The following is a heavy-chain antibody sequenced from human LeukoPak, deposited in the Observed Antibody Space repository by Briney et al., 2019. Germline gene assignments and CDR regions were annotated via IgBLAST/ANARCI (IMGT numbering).Heavy chain of an antibody. V-gene: IGHV3-53*01. CDR2: IYRDGST. CDR3: AKDPMTTVTTVDSD. CDR1: GFTVSSNY. J-gene: IGHJ4*02. Sequence: GGSLRLSCAASGFTVSSNYMSWVRQAPGTGLEWVSEIYRDGSTYYAASVKGRFSISRDKSKNTVYLQMISLRAEDTAVYYCAKDPMTTVTTVDSDWGQGTLVTVSS. D-gene: IGHD4-17*01.